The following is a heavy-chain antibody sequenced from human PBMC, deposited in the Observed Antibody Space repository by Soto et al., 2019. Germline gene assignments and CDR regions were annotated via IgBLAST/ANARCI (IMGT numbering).Heavy chain of an antibody. CDR1: AFTFSSYA. V-gene: IGHV3-23*01. D-gene: IGHD3-3*01. J-gene: IGHJ6*02. Sequence: GGSLRLSCAASAFTFSSYAMTWVRQAPGKGLEWVSGIRGSGSSTYYADSVKGRFTISRGNSKNTLYLQMNSLRAEDTAVYYCAKDRVSAYYYYYGMDVWGQGTTVTVSS. CDR2: IRGSGSST. CDR3: AKDRVSAYYYYYGMDV.